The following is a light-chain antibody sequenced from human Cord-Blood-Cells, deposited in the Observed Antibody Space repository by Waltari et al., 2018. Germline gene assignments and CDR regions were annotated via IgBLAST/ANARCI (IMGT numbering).Light chain of an antibody. CDR2: EGS. J-gene: IGLJ3*02. CDR3: CSYAGSSTDWV. V-gene: IGLV2-23*01. Sequence: QSALTQPASVSGSPGQSITISCTGTSRDVGSYNLVSCYHKHPGKAPKLMIYEGSKRPSGVSNRFSGSKSGNTASLTISGLQAEDEADYYCCSYAGSSTDWVFGGGTKLTVL. CDR1: SRDVGSYNL.